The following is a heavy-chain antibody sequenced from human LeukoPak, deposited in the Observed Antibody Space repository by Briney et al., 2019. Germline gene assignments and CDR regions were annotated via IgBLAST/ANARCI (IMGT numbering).Heavy chain of an antibody. Sequence: GGSLRLSCAASGFTFSGSAMHWVRQASGKGLEWVGRIRSKANSYATAYAASVKGRFTISRDDSKNTAYLQMNSLKTEDTAVYYCTSPQYKGAVAGTGYCYMDVWGKGTTVTVSS. J-gene: IGHJ6*03. CDR2: IRSKANSYAT. D-gene: IGHD6-19*01. V-gene: IGHV3-73*01. CDR3: TSPQYKGAVAGTGYCYMDV. CDR1: GFTFSGSA.